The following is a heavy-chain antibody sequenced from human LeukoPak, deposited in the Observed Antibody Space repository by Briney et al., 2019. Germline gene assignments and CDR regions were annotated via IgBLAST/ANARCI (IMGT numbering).Heavy chain of an antibody. CDR2: MNPNSGNT. D-gene: IGHD3-3*01. CDR3: ARERFLEFGSYYYYMDV. Sequence: ASVKVSCKASGYTFTSYDINWVRQATGQGLEWMGWMNPNSGNTGYAQKFQGRVTITRNTSISTAYMELSSLRSEDTAVYYCARERFLEFGSYYYYMDVWGKGTTVTVSS. V-gene: IGHV1-8*03. J-gene: IGHJ6*03. CDR1: GYTFTSYD.